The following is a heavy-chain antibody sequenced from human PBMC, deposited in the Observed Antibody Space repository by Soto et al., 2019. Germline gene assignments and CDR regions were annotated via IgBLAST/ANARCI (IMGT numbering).Heavy chain of an antibody. Sequence: GGSLRLSCAASGFTFSSYSMNWVRQAPGKGLEWVSSISSSSSYIYYADSIKGRFTISRDNAKNSLYLQMNSLRVEDTAVYYCARGYYDFWSGCYTHIDYWGQGTLVTVSS. CDR1: GFTFSSYS. CDR3: ARGYYDFWSGCYTHIDY. J-gene: IGHJ4*02. CDR2: ISSSSSYI. D-gene: IGHD3-3*01. V-gene: IGHV3-21*01.